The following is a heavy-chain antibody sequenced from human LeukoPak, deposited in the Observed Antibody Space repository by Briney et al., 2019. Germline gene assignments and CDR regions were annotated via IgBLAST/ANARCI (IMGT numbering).Heavy chain of an antibody. Sequence: PSETLSLNCTVSGGSISSYYWSWIRQPPGKGLEWIGYIYYSGSTNYNPSLKSRVTISVDTSKNQFSLKLSSVTAADTAVYYCARDTPVHYDFWSGPRWFDPWGQGTLVTVSS. CDR3: ARDTPVHYDFWSGPRWFDP. CDR1: GGSISSYY. CDR2: IYYSGST. V-gene: IGHV4-59*01. J-gene: IGHJ5*02. D-gene: IGHD3-3*01.